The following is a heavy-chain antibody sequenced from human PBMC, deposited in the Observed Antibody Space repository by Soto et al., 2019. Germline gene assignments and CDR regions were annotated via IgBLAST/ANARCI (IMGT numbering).Heavy chain of an antibody. D-gene: IGHD3-22*01. CDR1: GDSSTSSSYY. CDR3: AHERGLYFDSSGYVDY. J-gene: IGHJ4*02. CDR2: IYYDGNT. Sequence: SSETLSLTCTVSGDSSTSSSYYWGWIRQPPGKGLECIGNIYYDGNTYYNPSLKSRVTISLDTSKNQFSLKLSSVTAADTAVYYCAHERGLYFDSSGYVDYWGQGTLVTVSS. V-gene: IGHV4-39*01.